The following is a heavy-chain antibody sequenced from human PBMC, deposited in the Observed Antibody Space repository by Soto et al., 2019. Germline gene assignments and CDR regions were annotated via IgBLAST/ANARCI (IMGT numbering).Heavy chain of an antibody. Sequence: GGSLRLSCAASGFTFSSYPMHWVRQAPGKGLEWVAVISYDGSNKYYADSVKGRFTISRDNSKNTLYLQMNSLRAEDTAVYYCARDGWDCSSTSCQITGWFDPWSQGTLVTVSS. V-gene: IGHV3-30-3*01. CDR2: ISYDGSNK. CDR3: ARDGWDCSSTSCQITGWFDP. J-gene: IGHJ5*02. CDR1: GFTFSSYP. D-gene: IGHD2-2*01.